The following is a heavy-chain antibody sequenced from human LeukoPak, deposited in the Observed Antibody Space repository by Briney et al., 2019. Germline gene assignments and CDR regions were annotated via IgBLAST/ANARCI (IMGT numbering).Heavy chain of an antibody. V-gene: IGHV3-7*01. J-gene: IGHJ3*02. CDR3: ARGLVYYDRSGYHLSDAFDI. CDR2: IKQDGNEK. Sequence: QPGGSLRLSCAASGFTFSSYWMNWVRQAPGKGLEWVANIKQDGNEKYYVDSVKGRFTISRDNAKNSVYLQMNSLRAEDTAVYYCARGLVYYDRSGYHLSDAFDIWGQGTLVTVSS. D-gene: IGHD3-22*01. CDR1: GFTFSSYW.